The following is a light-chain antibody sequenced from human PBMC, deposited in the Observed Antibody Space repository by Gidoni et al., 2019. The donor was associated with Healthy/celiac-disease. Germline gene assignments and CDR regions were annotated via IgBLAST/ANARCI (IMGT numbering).Light chain of an antibody. CDR2: AAS. J-gene: IGKJ4*02. V-gene: IGKV1-39*01. CDR1: QSISSY. CDR3: QQSYSTPRT. Sequence: DIQMSQYPPSLSASVGDRVTLTCRASQSISSYLNWYQQKPGKAPKLLIYAASSLQSGVPSRFSGSGSGTDFTLTISSLQSEDFATYYCQQSYSTPRTFGGGTKVEIK.